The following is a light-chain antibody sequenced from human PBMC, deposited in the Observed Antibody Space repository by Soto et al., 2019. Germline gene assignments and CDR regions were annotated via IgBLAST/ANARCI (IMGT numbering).Light chain of an antibody. Sequence: ETVLTQSPGTLSLSPGERATLSCRASQSVRSTYLAWYQQKPGQAPRLLIYGASSRATGIPDRFSGSGSGTDFTLTISRLEPEDFAVYYCQQYGSSVTFGPGTKVDIK. CDR3: QQYGSSVT. CDR2: GAS. V-gene: IGKV3-20*01. CDR1: QSVRSTY. J-gene: IGKJ3*01.